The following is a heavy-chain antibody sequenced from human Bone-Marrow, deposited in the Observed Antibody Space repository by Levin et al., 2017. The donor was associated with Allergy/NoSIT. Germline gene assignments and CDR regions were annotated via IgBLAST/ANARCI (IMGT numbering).Heavy chain of an antibody. Sequence: SETLSLTCAVTGDSLGFFYWTWIRQSPEKGLEWIGEINHSGYTNYNPSLKSRVTISLDPSKNHFSLTVTSVTAADPAVYYCASGVQGTEAGYFFFYMDVWDTGSSVTVSS. CDR1: GDSLGFFY. J-gene: IGHJ6*03. CDR3: ASGVQGTEAGYFFFYMDV. V-gene: IGHV4-34*01. CDR2: INHSGYT. D-gene: IGHD6-13*01.